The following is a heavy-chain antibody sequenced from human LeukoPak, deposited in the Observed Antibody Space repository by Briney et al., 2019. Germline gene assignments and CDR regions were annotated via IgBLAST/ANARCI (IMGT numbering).Heavy chain of an antibody. CDR2: IFTDGSTT. Sequence: PSETLSLTCTVSGGSISNYYWSWVRQPPGKGLEWVSRIFTDGSTTSYADSVKGRFTISRDNAKNTLYLEMKSLRVEDTAVYYCARELPREVTLDSWGQGTLVTVSP. V-gene: IGHV3-74*01. J-gene: IGHJ5*01. D-gene: IGHD2-21*02. CDR1: GGSISNYY. CDR3: ARELPREVTLDS.